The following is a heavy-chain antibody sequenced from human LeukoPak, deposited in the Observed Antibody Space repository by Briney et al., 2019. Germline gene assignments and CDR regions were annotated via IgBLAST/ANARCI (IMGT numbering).Heavy chain of an antibody. V-gene: IGHV3-23*01. Sequence: GGSLRLSCAASGFTFGNYAMTWVRKAPGKGLEWVSSLTSSGDDKYYSDSVKGRFTISRDNSRNTLYLHMNSLRAEDTAVYYCAKGNSYYYFDYWGQGILVTVSS. J-gene: IGHJ4*02. D-gene: IGHD4-11*01. CDR1: GFTFGNYA. CDR3: AKGNSYYYFDY. CDR2: LTSSGDDK.